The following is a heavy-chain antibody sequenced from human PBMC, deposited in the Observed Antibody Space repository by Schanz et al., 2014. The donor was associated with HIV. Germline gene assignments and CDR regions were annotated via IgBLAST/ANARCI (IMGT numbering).Heavy chain of an antibody. D-gene: IGHD6-13*01. Sequence: QVHLLQSGAEVKKPGSSVKVSCKASGDTFSIHAISWVRQAPGQGLEWMGGIAPILNTPNYAQNFRGRVTITADESTNTAYMELSLLRSDDTALYYCARGSGGIAAAPFDYWGQGTLVTVSS. J-gene: IGHJ4*02. V-gene: IGHV1-69*11. CDR3: ARGSGGIAAAPFDY. CDR2: IAPILNTP. CDR1: GDTFSIHA.